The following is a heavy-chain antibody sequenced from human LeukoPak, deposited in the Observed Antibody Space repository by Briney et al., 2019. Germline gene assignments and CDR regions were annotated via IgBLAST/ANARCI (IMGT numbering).Heavy chain of an antibody. J-gene: IGHJ5*02. CDR1: AGSVTSGCSY. Sequence: FESLSLTCNVSAGSVTSGCSYSGWLRQPPGNGPDWIATVYYTGSTYSNPSLKSPVTIYIDTSKNQFSLRLTSVTATDTAVYYCARHSGSGSLSRSFDHWGQGTLVTVSS. CDR2: VYYTGST. D-gene: IGHD3-10*01. CDR3: ARHSGSGSLSRSFDH. V-gene: IGHV4-39*01.